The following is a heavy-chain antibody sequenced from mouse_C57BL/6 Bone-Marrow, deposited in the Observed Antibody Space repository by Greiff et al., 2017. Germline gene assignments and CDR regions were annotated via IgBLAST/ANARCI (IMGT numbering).Heavy chain of an antibody. D-gene: IGHD2-5*01. J-gene: IGHJ4*01. CDR3: ARSGYSNYVYDYAMDY. CDR2: IYPSDSYT. Sequence: VQLQQPGAELVMPGASVKLSCKASGYTFTSYWMHWVKQMPGQGLEWIGEIYPSDSYTNYNQKFKGKSTLTVDKSSSTAYIQLSSLTSEDSAVYYCARSGYSNYVYDYAMDYWGQGTSVTVSS. CDR1: GYTFTSYW. V-gene: IGHV1-69*01.